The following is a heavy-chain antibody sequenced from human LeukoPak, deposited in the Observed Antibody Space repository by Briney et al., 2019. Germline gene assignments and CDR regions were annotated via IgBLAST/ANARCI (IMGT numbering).Heavy chain of an antibody. CDR3: AGNGIAATGNFQH. CDR1: GGSISSGDYY. J-gene: IGHJ1*01. CDR2: IYYSGST. D-gene: IGHD6-13*01. Sequence: SETLSLTCTVSGGSISSGDYYWSWIRQPPGKGLEWIGYIYYSGSTYYIPSLKSRVTISVDTSKNQFSLKLSSVTAADTAVYYCAGNGIAATGNFQHWGQGTLVTVSS. V-gene: IGHV4-30-4*01.